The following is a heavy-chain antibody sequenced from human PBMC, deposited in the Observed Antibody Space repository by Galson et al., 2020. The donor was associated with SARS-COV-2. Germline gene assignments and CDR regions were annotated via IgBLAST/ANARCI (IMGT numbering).Heavy chain of an antibody. CDR3: ARVEGDYMARRLVTTAGYMDV. CDR1: GDSVSSNSAA. V-gene: IGHV6-1*01. Sequence: SQTLSLTCAISGDSVSSNSAAWSWIRQSPSRGLEWLRRTCYRSKWYNDYAVSVRSRITINPDTSKNQFSLHLKSVTPEDTAVYYCARVEGDYMARRLVTTAGYMDVWGKGTTVTISS. J-gene: IGHJ6*03. CDR2: TCYRSKWYN. D-gene: IGHD1-1*01.